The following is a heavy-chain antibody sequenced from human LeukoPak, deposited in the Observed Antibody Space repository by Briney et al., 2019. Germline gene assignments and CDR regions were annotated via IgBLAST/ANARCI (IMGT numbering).Heavy chain of an antibody. CDR3: ARGNGDSKKRLDY. J-gene: IGHJ4*02. CDR1: GGSISSSSYY. Sequence: PSETLSLTCTVSGGSISSSSYYWGWIRQPPGKGLEWIGSIYYSGSTNYNPSLKSRVTISVDTSKNQFSLKLSSVTAADTAVYYCARGNGDSKKRLDYWGQGTLVTVSS. CDR2: IYYSGST. V-gene: IGHV4-39*07. D-gene: IGHD4-17*01.